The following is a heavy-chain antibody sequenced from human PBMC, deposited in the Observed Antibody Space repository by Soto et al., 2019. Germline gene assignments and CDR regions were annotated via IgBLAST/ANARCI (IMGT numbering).Heavy chain of an antibody. Sequence: EVQLVESGGGLVKPGGSLRLSCAASGFTFSSYSMNWVRQAPGKGLEWVSSISSSSSYIYYADSVKGRFTISRDNAKNSLYLQMNSLRAEDTAVYYCARARGRFYSGYDYVNRGIDYWGQGTLVAVSS. D-gene: IGHD5-12*01. V-gene: IGHV3-21*01. CDR2: ISSSSSYI. CDR3: ARARGRFYSGYDYVNRGIDY. CDR1: GFTFSSYS. J-gene: IGHJ4*02.